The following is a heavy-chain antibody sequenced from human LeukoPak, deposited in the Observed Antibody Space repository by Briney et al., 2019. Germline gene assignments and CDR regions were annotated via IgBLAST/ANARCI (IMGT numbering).Heavy chain of an antibody. CDR3: ATDFEGPGAFDI. CDR1: GGSISSGGYS. D-gene: IGHD3-9*01. CDR2: IYHSGST. Sequence: PSQTLSLTCAVSGGSISSGGYSWSWIRQPPGKGLEWIGYIYHSGSTYYNPSLKSRVTISVDRSKNQFSLKLSSVTAADTAVYYCATDFEGPGAFDIWGQGTMVTVSS. J-gene: IGHJ3*02. V-gene: IGHV4-30-2*01.